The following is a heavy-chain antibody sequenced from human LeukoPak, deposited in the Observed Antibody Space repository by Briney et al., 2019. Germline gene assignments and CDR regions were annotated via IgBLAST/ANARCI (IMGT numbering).Heavy chain of an antibody. CDR2: ISAYNGNT. Sequence: ASVKVSCKASGYSFTGYYIHWVRQAPGQGLEWMGWISAYNGNTNYAQKLQGRVTMTTDTSTSTAYMELRSLRSDDTAVYYCARERDPEAFDIWGQGTMVTVSS. CDR3: ARERDPEAFDI. V-gene: IGHV1-18*04. CDR1: GYSFTGYY. J-gene: IGHJ3*02.